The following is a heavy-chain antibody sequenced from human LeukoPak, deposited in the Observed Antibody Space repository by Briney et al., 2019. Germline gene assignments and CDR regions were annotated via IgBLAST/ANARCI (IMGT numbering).Heavy chain of an antibody. V-gene: IGHV4-31*03. D-gene: IGHD4-17*01. J-gene: IGHJ1*01. Sequence: PSQXXSLTRTVXXGXIXXXXXYXSXIXQXXXXXXXXIGYIYYSGSTYYNPSLKSRVTISVDTSKNQFSLKLSSVTAADTAVYYCATTVTTPEYFQHWGQGTLVTVSS. CDR3: ATTVTTPEYFQH. CDR2: IYYSGST. CDR1: XGXIXXXXXY.